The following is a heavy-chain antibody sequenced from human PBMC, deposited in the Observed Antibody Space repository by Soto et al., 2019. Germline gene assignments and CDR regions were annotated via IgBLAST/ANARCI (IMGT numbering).Heavy chain of an antibody. Sequence: ASVKVSCKASGYPFTGYVIHWVRQAVGQGPEWMGWINPDNGDTKFSQKFQGRVTIARDTSATTVYMELSSLRSEDTAVYYCARDPNYYDSSGAFFIWGQGTMVTVSS. CDR3: ARDPNYYDSSGAFFI. V-gene: IGHV1-3*01. CDR2: INPDNGDT. CDR1: GYPFTGYV. D-gene: IGHD3-22*01. J-gene: IGHJ3*02.